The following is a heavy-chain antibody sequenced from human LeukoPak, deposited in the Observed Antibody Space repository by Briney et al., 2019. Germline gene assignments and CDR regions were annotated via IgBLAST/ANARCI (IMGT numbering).Heavy chain of an antibody. D-gene: IGHD3-3*02. V-gene: IGHV3-21*01. CDR3: ASGTVDGFSRACFDY. J-gene: IGHJ4*02. CDR2: ISSSSSYI. CDR1: GFTFSSYS. Sequence: AGGSLRLSCAASGFTFSSYSMNWVRQAPGKGLEWGSSISSSSSYIYYADPVKGRFTISRDNAKTSLYLKRNRLRDEDTHVYYSASGTVDGFSRACFDYWGQGNLVTVSS.